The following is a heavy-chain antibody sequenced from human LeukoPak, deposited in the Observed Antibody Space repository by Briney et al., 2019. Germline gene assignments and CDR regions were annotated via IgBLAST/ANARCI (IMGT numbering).Heavy chain of an antibody. CDR3: ARDPDDSSGYYLDY. CDR1: GFTFSSYA. J-gene: IGHJ4*02. D-gene: IGHD3-22*01. CDR2: ISYDGSNK. Sequence: GGSLRLSCAASGFTFSSYAMHWVRQAPGKGLEWVAVISYDGSNKYYADSVKGRFTISRDNSKNTLYPQMNSLRAEDTAVYYCARDPDDSSGYYLDYWGQGTLVTVSS. V-gene: IGHV3-30-3*01.